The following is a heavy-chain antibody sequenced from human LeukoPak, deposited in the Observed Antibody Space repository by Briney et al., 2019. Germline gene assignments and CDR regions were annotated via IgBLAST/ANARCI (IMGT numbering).Heavy chain of an antibody. D-gene: IGHD1-26*01. CDR2: INQDGSEK. V-gene: IGHV3-7*01. J-gene: IGHJ3*02. Sequence: GGSLRLSCAASGFTFSSHWMNWVRQAPGKGLEWVANINQDGSEKYYMDSVKGRFTVSRDNAKNSLYLQMNSLGAEDTAVYYCAREGYTSIVGALDAFDIWGQGTMVTVSS. CDR1: GFTFSSHW. CDR3: AREGYTSIVGALDAFDI.